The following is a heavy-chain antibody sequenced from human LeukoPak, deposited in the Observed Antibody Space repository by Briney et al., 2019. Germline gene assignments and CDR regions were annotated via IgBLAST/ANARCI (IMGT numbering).Heavy chain of an antibody. D-gene: IGHD6-13*01. Sequence: PGGSLRLSRAASGFTASSNYMSWVRQAPGKGLEWVSVIYSGGSTYYADSVKGRFTISRDNSKNTLYLQMNSLRAEDTAVYYCARGKVAAAGRLDRFDYWGQGTLVTISS. CDR3: ARGKVAAAGRLDRFDY. CDR2: IYSGGST. V-gene: IGHV3-66*02. J-gene: IGHJ4*02. CDR1: GFTASSNY.